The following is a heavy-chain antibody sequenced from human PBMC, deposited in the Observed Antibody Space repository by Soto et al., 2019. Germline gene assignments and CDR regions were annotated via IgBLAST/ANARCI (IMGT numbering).Heavy chain of an antibody. CDR3: ARGSWFGEPRPFDY. J-gene: IGHJ4*02. Sequence: ASVKVSCKASGYTFTSYDINWVRQATGQGLEWMGWMNPNSGNTGYAQKFQGRVTMTRNTSISTAYMELSSLRSEDTAVYYCARGSWFGEPRPFDYWGQGTLVTVSS. D-gene: IGHD3-10*01. V-gene: IGHV1-8*01. CDR2: MNPNSGNT. CDR1: GYTFTSYD.